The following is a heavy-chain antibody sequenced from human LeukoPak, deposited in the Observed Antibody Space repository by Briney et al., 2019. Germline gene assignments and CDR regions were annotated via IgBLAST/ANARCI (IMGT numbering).Heavy chain of an antibody. Sequence: GGPLRLSCAASGFAFSNERMHWVRQAPGMGLFWVSYIDNDGTNPTYVDSVKGRFTISRDNAKSTLYLHMNSLRPEDTGVYFCAKSDPPLPYWGQGTPVTVSS. J-gene: IGHJ4*02. CDR1: GFAFSNER. CDR2: IDNDGTNP. V-gene: IGHV3-74*01. CDR3: AKSDPPLPY.